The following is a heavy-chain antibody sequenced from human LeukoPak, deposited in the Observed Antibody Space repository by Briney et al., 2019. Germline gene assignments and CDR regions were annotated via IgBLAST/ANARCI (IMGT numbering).Heavy chain of an antibody. D-gene: IGHD2-2*01. Sequence: SETLSLTCAVYGGSFSGYYWSWIRQPPGKGLEWIGEINHSGSTNYNPSLNSRVTISVDTSKNQFSLKLSSVTAADTAVYYCARHPLRPAYCSSTCCSIQGYYGMDVWGKGTTVTVSS. J-gene: IGHJ6*04. CDR3: ARHPLRPAYCSSTCCSIQGYYGMDV. CDR1: GGSFSGYY. V-gene: IGHV4-34*01. CDR2: INHSGST.